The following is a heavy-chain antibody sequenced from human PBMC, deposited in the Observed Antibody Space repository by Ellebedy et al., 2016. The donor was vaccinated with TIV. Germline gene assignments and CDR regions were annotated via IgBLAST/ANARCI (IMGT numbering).Heavy chain of an antibody. D-gene: IGHD6-19*01. CDR3: AREVSSGRYYFDN. J-gene: IGHJ4*02. V-gene: IGHV3-33*01. CDR2: IWSDGSHT. Sequence: GGSLRLXXAASGFSFSSHGMHWVRQAPGKGLEWVASIWSDGSHTYYPDSVRGRFTISRDNSKNTLFLQMNNLRAEDTAVYYCAREVSSGRYYFDNWGQGALVTVSS. CDR1: GFSFSSHG.